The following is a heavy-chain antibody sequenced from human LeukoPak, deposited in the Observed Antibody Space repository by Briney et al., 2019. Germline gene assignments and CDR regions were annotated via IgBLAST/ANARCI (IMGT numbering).Heavy chain of an antibody. V-gene: IGHV3-11*01. D-gene: IGHD6-6*01. CDR1: GFTFSDYY. Sequence: KAGGSLRLSCAASGFTFSDYYMSWIRQAPGKGLEWVSYISSSGSTIYYADSVKGRFTISSDNAKNSLYLQMNILRAEDTAVYYCASGSSSSRVFDYWGQGTLVTVSS. J-gene: IGHJ4*02. CDR3: ASGSSSSRVFDY. CDR2: ISSSGSTI.